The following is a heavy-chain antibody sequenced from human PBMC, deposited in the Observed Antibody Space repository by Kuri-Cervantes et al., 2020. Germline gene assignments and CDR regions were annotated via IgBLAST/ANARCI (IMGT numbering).Heavy chain of an antibody. CDR3: AKGEADTAMARYYYYMDV. J-gene: IGHJ6*03. Sequence: GGSLRLSCAASGFTFDDYIMHWVRRAPGKGLEWVSLISWDGCSTYYAGSVKGRFTISRDNSKNTLYLQMNSLRAEDTAVYYCAKGEADTAMARYYYYMDVWGKGTTVTVSS. D-gene: IGHD5-18*01. V-gene: IGHV3-43*01. CDR2: ISWDGCST. CDR1: GFTFDDYI.